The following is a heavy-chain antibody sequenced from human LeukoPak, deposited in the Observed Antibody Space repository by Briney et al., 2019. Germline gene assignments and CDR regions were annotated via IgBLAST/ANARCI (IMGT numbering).Heavy chain of an antibody. CDR3: VKVARGFGELSGY. D-gene: IGHD3-10*01. CDR2: ISSNGGST. V-gene: IGHV3-64D*09. J-gene: IGHJ4*02. Sequence: GGSLRLSCSASGFSFSSYAMHWVRQAPGKGLEYVSAISSNGGSTYYADSAKGRFSSSRDNSKNTLYLQMSSLRAEDTAVYYCVKVARGFGELSGYWGQGSLVTVSS. CDR1: GFSFSSYA.